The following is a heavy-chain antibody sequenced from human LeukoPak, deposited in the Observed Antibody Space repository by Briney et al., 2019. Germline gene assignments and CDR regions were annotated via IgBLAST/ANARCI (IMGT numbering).Heavy chain of an antibody. V-gene: IGHV4-39*07. CDR3: ARGFLECHYCFDY. CDR1: GSSISSSSYY. Sequence: SETLSLTCTVSGSSISSSSYYWGWIRQPPGKGLEWIGSIYYSGSTYYNPSLKSRVTISVDTSKNQFSLKLSSVTAADTAVYYCARGFLECHYCFDYWGQGTLVTVSS. CDR2: IYYSGST. D-gene: IGHD3-3*01. J-gene: IGHJ4*02.